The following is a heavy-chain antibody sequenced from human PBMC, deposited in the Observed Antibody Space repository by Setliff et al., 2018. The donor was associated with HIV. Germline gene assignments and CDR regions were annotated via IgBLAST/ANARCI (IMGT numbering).Heavy chain of an antibody. CDR3: AGSRGYFVQAD. CDR1: GFSLRTYG. J-gene: IGHJ4*02. D-gene: IGHD1-1*01. CDR2: ISQDASKD. Sequence: GGSLRLSCATSGFSLRTYGLHWVRQAPGKGLEWVAVISQDASKDYYADSVKGRFTISKDNSKNTVFLQMNSLRAEDTAVYYCAGSRGYFVQADWGQGTLVTVSS. V-gene: IGHV3-33*05.